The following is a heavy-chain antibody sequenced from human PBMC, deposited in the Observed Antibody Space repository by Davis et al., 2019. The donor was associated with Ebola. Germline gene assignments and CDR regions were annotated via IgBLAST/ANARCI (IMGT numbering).Heavy chain of an antibody. CDR3: ARYFGPGTYALDY. V-gene: IGHV3-74*01. CDR2: INSDGSDT. CDR1: GFIFRSFS. Sequence: HTGGSLRLSCAASGFIFRSFSMYWVRRLPGKGLVWVSRINSDGSDTRYADSVKGRFTTSRDNAKNTLYLQMNSLRAEDTAVYYCARYFGPGTYALDYWGQGALVTVSS. D-gene: IGHD3-10*01. J-gene: IGHJ4*02.